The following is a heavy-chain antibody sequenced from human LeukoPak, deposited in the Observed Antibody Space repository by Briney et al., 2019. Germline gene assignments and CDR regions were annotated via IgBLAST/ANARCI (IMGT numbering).Heavy chain of an antibody. V-gene: IGHV1-18*01. D-gene: IGHD4-11*01. CDR2: ISGYNGNT. CDR3: ARNTGKEYSRWFDP. J-gene: IGHJ5*02. CDR1: GYTLTNYG. Sequence: ASVKVSCKASGYTLTNYGINWVRQAPGQGLEWMGWISGYNGNTNYVQKFQGRVTMTTDTSTSTAYMEPRSLRSDDTAVYYCARNTGKEYSRWFDPWGQGTLVTVSS.